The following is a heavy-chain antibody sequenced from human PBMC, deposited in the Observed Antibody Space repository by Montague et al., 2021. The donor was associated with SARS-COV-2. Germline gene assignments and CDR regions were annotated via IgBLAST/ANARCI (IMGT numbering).Heavy chain of an antibody. J-gene: IGHJ5*02. CDR1: GGSISSGTW. CDR2: ISHSGGT. CDR3: ARLSSDIGGYFWFDP. Sequence: LSLTCTVSGGSISSGTWWTWVRQPPGEGLEWIGEISHSGGTNYNPSLKSRVTISVDKSKNQFSLNLNSVTAADTAVYYCARLSSDIGGYFWFDPWGQGTLVSVSS. D-gene: IGHD1-26*01. V-gene: IGHV4-4*02.